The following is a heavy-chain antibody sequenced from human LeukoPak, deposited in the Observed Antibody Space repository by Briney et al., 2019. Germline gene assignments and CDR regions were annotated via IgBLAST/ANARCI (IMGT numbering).Heavy chain of an antibody. D-gene: IGHD3-22*01. J-gene: IGHJ4*02. CDR1: GGSISSYY. CDR3: ARQDGSSGLDY. V-gene: IGHV4-59*08. CDR2: IYYSGST. Sequence: SETLSLTCTVSGGSISSYYWSWIRQPPGKGLEWIGYIYYSGSTNYNPSLKSRVTISVDTSKNQFSLKLSSVTAADTAVYYCARQDGSSGLDYWGQGTLVTVSS.